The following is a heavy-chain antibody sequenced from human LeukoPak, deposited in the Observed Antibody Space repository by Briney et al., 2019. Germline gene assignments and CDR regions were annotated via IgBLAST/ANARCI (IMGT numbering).Heavy chain of an antibody. CDR1: GFTFDDYA. D-gene: IGHD1-1*01. V-gene: IGHV3-9*01. CDR2: ISWNSGSI. CDR3: AKDMEDALDY. J-gene: IGHJ4*02. Sequence: PGGSLRLSCAASGFTFDDYAMHWVRQAPGKGLEWVSGISWNSGSIGYADSVKGRFTISRDNAKNSLYLQMNSLRAEDTALYYCAKDMEDALDYWGQGTLVTVSS.